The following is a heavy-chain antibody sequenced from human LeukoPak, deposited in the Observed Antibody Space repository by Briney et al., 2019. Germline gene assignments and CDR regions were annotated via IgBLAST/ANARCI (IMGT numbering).Heavy chain of an antibody. Sequence: PGGSLRPSCTASGFTTDDWLNWVRQSPGKGLEWVANIDRDGRVQHYVDSVKGRFTISRDNSKNTVYLQMNSLRAEDTAVYYCAKTTTGYSSGRFPAWPVDYWGQGTLVTVSS. CDR3: AKTTTGYSSGRFPAWPVDY. CDR1: GFTTDDW. CDR2: IDRDGRVQ. J-gene: IGHJ4*02. D-gene: IGHD6-19*01. V-gene: IGHV3-7*03.